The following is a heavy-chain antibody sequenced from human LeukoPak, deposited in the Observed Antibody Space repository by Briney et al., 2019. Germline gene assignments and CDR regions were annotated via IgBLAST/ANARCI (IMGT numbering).Heavy chain of an antibody. D-gene: IGHD6-19*01. CDR3: ARGRGIAVAGTVYALYYFDY. J-gene: IGHJ4*02. Sequence: SETLSLTCTVSGGSISSSSYYWGWIRQPPGKGLEWIGSIYYSGSTYYNPSLKSRVTISVDTSKNQFSLKLSSVTAADTAVYYCARGRGIAVAGTVYALYYFDYWGQGTLVTVSS. CDR1: GGSISSSSYY. V-gene: IGHV4-39*01. CDR2: IYYSGST.